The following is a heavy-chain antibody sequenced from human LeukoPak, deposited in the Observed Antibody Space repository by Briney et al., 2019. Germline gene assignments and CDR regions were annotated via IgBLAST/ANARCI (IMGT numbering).Heavy chain of an antibody. Sequence: PGGSLRLSCAASGFTVSSNYMSWVRQAPGKGLEWVSAISGSGGSTYYADSVKGRFTISRDNSKNTLYLQMNSLRAGDTAVYYCAKATTSGSYVDYWGQGTLVTVSS. CDR3: AKATTSGSYVDY. D-gene: IGHD1-26*01. V-gene: IGHV3-23*01. CDR2: ISGSGGST. J-gene: IGHJ4*02. CDR1: GFTVSSNY.